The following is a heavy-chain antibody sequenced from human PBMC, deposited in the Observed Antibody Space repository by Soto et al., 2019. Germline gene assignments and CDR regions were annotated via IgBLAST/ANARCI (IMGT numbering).Heavy chain of an antibody. J-gene: IGHJ6*02. D-gene: IGHD4-4*01. CDR1: GYTFTSYA. CDR2: INAGNGNT. CDR3: ATSTTVTTFRYYGMDV. V-gene: IGHV1-3*01. Sequence: GASVKVSCKASGYTFTSYAMHWVRQAPGQRLEWMGWINAGNGNTKYSQKFQGRVTITRDTSASTAYMELSSLRSEDTAVYYCATSTTVTTFRYYGMDVWGQGTTVTVYS.